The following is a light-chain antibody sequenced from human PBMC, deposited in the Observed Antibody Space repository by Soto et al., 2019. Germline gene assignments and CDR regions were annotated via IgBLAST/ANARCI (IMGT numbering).Light chain of an antibody. J-gene: IGKJ5*01. CDR1: QSVSNNY. CDR2: DAS. Sequence: EIVLTHSPGTLSLSPWERATLSSRPSQSVSNNYLAWYQQKPGLAPRLLIYDASSRATGIPDRFSGSGSGTDFTLTISRLEPEDFAVYYCQQYGSSPITFGQGTRLEIK. CDR3: QQYGSSPIT. V-gene: IGKV3D-20*01.